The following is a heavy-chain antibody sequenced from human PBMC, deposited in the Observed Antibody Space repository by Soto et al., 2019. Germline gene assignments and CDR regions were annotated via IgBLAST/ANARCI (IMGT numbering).Heavy chain of an antibody. CDR3: DNIRHIRPITAFLLHRSSDL. CDR2: ISGSGGST. Sequence: GKGLEWVSAISGSGGSTYYADYVKGRFTISRDNSKNTLYLQMNSLRAEDIALHADDNIRHIRPITAFLLHRSSDL. J-gene: IGHJ2*01. D-gene: IGHD1-1*01. V-gene: IGHV3-23*01.